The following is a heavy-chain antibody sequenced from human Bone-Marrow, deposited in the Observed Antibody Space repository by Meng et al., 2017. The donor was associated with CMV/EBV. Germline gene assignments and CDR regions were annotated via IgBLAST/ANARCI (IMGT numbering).Heavy chain of an antibody. J-gene: IGHJ5*02. Sequence: SVKVSCKASGGTFSSYAISWVRQAPGQGLEWMGGIIPIFGTANYAQKFQGRVTITADKSTSTAYMELSSLKSEDTAVYYCARSESRYCSNTTCYFDWFDPWGQGTLVTVSS. D-gene: IGHD2-2*01. CDR3: ARSESRYCSNTTCYFDWFDP. CDR2: IIPIFGTA. CDR1: GGTFSSYA. V-gene: IGHV1-69*06.